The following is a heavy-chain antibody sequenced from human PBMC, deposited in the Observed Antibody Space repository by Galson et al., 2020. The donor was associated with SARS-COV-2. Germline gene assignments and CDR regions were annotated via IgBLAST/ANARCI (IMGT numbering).Heavy chain of an antibody. CDR3: AREENFFRVVTATRMCYFDY. CDR1: GGSFSGYY. D-gene: IGHD2-21*02. J-gene: IGHJ4*02. Sequence: SETLSLTCAAHGGSFSGYYWSWIRQPPGKGLEWLREINSSGSPTYNPSPKSRVPISVDTSKNHFSLKLSSVTAADTAVYYCAREENFFRVVTATRMCYFDYWGRGTLASVSS. CDR2: INSSGSP. V-gene: IGHV4-34*01.